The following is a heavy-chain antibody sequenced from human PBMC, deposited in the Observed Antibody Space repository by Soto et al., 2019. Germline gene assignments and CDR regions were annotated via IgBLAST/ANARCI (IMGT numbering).Heavy chain of an antibody. CDR1: GGSISSGAYY. V-gene: IGHV4-30-4*08. CDR3: ASRYLY. Sequence: PSETLSLTCSVSGGSISSGAYYWSWIRQPPGKGLAWIGYIDSSGSTYYNPSLKSRLTMSVDMSKNQFSLRLTSVTAADTAVYYCASRYLYWGQGLLVTVS. J-gene: IGHJ4*02. CDR2: IDSSGST. D-gene: IGHD3-16*02.